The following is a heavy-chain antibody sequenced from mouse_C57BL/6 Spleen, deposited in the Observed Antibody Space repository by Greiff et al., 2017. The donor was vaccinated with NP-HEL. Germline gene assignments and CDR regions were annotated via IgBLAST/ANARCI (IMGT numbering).Heavy chain of an antibody. J-gene: IGHJ1*03. CDR2: IYPGSGST. V-gene: IGHV1-55*01. CDR3: ARPYTTVVAMHWYFDV. CDR1: GYTFTSYW. D-gene: IGHD1-1*01. Sequence: QVQLQQPGAELVKPGASVKMSCKASGYTFTSYWITWVKQRPGQGLEWIGDIYPGSGSTNYNEKFKSKATLTVDTSSSTAYMQLSSLTSEDSAVYYCARPYTTVVAMHWYFDVWGTGTTVTVSS.